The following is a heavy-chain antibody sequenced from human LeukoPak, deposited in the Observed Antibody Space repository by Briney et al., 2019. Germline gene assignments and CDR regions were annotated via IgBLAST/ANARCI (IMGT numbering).Heavy chain of an antibody. Sequence: SVTVSYKASGGTFSSYAISWVRPAPGQGLEWMGRIIPILGIANYAQKFQGRVTITADKSTSTAYMELSSLRSEDTAVYYCTRVGYSGYDFDYWGQGTLVTVSS. D-gene: IGHD5-12*01. V-gene: IGHV1-69*04. CDR2: IIPILGIA. J-gene: IGHJ4*02. CDR3: TRVGYSGYDFDY. CDR1: GGTFSSYA.